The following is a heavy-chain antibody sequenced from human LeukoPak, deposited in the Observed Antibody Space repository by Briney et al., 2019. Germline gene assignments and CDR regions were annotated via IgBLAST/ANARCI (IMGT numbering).Heavy chain of an antibody. CDR3: AKDTSAWWYHRAYMNV. CDR1: GFTFSNYA. D-gene: IGHD2-15*01. J-gene: IGHJ6*03. V-gene: IGHV3-23*01. Sequence: PGGSLRLSCAASGFTFSNYAMSWVRQAPGGGREWVSAISGSGDTTFHADSVKGRFTTSRDNSKNTLSLQMSGLRVEDSAVYFCAKDTSAWWYHRAYMNVWGTGTTVTVSS. CDR2: ISGSGDTT.